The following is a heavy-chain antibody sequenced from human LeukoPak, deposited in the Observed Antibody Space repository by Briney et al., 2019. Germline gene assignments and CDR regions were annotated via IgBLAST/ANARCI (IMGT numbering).Heavy chain of an antibody. V-gene: IGHV3-48*03. D-gene: IGHD6-13*01. CDR2: ISSSGSTI. Sequence: GGSLRLSCAASGFTFSSYEMNWVRQAPGKGLEWVSYISSSGSTIYYADSVKGRFTISRDNAKNSLYLQMNSLRAEDTAVYYCARLTLGMAAAAPDYWGQGTLVTVSS. CDR3: ARLTLGMAAAAPDY. CDR1: GFTFSSYE. J-gene: IGHJ4*02.